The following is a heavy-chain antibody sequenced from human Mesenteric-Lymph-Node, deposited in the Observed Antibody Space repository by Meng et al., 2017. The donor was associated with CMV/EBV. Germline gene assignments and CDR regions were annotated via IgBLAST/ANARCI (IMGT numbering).Heavy chain of an antibody. CDR1: GYTFSGYY. V-gene: IGHV1-2*02. D-gene: IGHD5-18*01. CDR2: INPNNGGT. Sequence: ASVKVSCKASGYTFSGYYLHWVRQAPGQGLEWMGWINPNNGGTNYAQKFQGRVTLTRDTSISTAYMDLRRLRSDDTAVYYCARAADTSMADYWGQGKLVTVSS. CDR3: ARAADTSMADY. J-gene: IGHJ4*02.